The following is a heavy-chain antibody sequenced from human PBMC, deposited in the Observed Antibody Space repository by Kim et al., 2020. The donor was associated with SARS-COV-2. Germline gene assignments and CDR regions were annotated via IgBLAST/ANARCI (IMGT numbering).Heavy chain of an antibody. J-gene: IGHJ4*02. CDR3: ARDDCSGGSCYLGYFDY. D-gene: IGHD2-15*01. V-gene: IGHV3-30*04. Sequence: VKGRLTISRENTKNTLYLQMNRLRAEDTAVYYCARDDCSGGSCYLGYFDYWGQGTLATVSS.